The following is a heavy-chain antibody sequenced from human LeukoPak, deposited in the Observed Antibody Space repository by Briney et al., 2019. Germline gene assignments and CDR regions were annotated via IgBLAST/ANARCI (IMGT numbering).Heavy chain of an antibody. CDR1: GGSISSGGYY. J-gene: IGHJ5*02. CDR3: ARVDSAGYYPYNWFDP. V-gene: IGHV4-31*03. CDR2: IFYSGGT. Sequence: SQTLSLTCTVSGGSISSGGYYWSWIRQHPVKGLEYIGYIFYSGGTHYNPSLKSRVTMSVDTSRNQFSLKLTSVTAADTAVYYCARVDSAGYYPYNWFDPWGQGTLVTVSS. D-gene: IGHD3-22*01.